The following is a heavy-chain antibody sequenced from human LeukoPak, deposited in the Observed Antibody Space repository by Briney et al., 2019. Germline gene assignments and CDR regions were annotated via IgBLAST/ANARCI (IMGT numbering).Heavy chain of an antibody. V-gene: IGHV3-53*01. D-gene: IGHD6-13*01. Sequence: GGSLRLSCAPSGLTDSCNYMRWLRAPPGKAVEGVSVLYSGGRTHHAVPVKGRFTISRDNSKNTPYLKMNSLRAEDTALYYCARVAAAAGTNLGWFDPWGQGTLVTVSS. CDR1: GLTDSCNY. J-gene: IGHJ5*02. CDR2: LYSGGRT. CDR3: ARVAAAAGTNLGWFDP.